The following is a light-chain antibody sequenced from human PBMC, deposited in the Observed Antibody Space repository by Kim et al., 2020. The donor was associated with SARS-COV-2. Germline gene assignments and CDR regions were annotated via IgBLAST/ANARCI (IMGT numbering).Light chain of an antibody. J-gene: IGLJ3*02. Sequence: QPVLTQSPSASASLGASVKLTCALSSGHSNYAIAWHQQQPEKDPRFLMKINSDGSHNKGDGIPDRFSGSSSGAERYLTISSLRSEDEGDYYCQTWNTGIEVFGGGTQLTVL. CDR2: INSDGSH. CDR3: QTWNTGIEV. CDR1: SGHSNYA. V-gene: IGLV4-69*01.